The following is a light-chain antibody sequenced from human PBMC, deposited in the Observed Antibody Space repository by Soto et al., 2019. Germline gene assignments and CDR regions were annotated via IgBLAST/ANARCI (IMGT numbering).Light chain of an antibody. V-gene: IGLV2-14*01. CDR3: LSKTSSISYV. CDR2: EVS. Sequence: QSALTQPASVSGSRGQSITISCTGTTXDVGGYNYVSWYQQHPGKVPKLLIHEVSNRPSGVSNRFSGSKSGNTASLTISGLQAEDEADYYCLSKTSSISYVFGTGTKFTVL. CDR1: TXDVGGYNY. J-gene: IGLJ1*01.